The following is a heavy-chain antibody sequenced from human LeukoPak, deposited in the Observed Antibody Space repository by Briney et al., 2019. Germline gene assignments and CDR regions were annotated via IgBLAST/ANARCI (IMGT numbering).Heavy chain of an antibody. V-gene: IGHV4-59*01. J-gene: IGHJ3*02. CDR1: GASISSYY. Sequence: SETLSLTCTVSGASISSYYWSWIRQPPGKGLEWIGYIYYSGSTNYNPSLKSRVTISVDTSKNQFSLKLSSVTAADTAVYYCVRVRGLGAFDIWGQGTMVTVSS. CDR2: IYYSGST. D-gene: IGHD3-16*01. CDR3: VRVRGLGAFDI.